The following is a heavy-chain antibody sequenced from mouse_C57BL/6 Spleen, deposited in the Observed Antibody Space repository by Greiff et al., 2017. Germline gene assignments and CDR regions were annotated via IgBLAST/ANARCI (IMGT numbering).Heavy chain of an antibody. Sequence: VQLQQPGAELVKPGASVKLSCKASGYTFTSYWMQWVKQRPGQGLEWIGEIDPSDSYTNYNQKFKGKATLTVDTASSTAYMQLSSLTSEDSAVYYCARGGTGPFDDWGQGATLTVST. V-gene: IGHV1-50*01. D-gene: IGHD4-1*01. CDR2: IDPSDSYT. CDR1: GYTFTSYW. CDR3: ARGGTGPFDD. J-gene: IGHJ2*01.